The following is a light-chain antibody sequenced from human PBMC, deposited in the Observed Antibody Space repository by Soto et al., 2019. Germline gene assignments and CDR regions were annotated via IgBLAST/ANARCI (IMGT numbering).Light chain of an antibody. CDR2: RAS. V-gene: IGKV3-15*01. CDR3: QHYHNCPPLI. Sequence: EIVLTQSPGTLSVSPGDRATLSCRASRSISSNLAWYQQKPGQGPRLLIYRASTRAAGVPARFSGRGSGTEFTLTISSLQSEDSAVYSCQHYHNCPPLIFGGGTRVEIK. CDR1: RSISSN. J-gene: IGKJ4*01.